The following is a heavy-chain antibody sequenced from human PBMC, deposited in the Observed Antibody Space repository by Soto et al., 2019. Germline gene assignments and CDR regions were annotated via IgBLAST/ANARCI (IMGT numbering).Heavy chain of an antibody. CDR2: IIPIFGTA. CDR3: ARDKGPDYGDYKYYFDY. V-gene: IGHV1-69*13. Sequence: SVKVSCKASGGTLSSYAISWVRQAPGQGLEWMGGIIPIFGTANYAQKFQGRVTITADESTSTAYMELSSLRSEDTAVYYCARDKGPDYGDYKYYFDYWGQGTLVTVSS. J-gene: IGHJ4*02. CDR1: GGTLSSYA. D-gene: IGHD4-17*01.